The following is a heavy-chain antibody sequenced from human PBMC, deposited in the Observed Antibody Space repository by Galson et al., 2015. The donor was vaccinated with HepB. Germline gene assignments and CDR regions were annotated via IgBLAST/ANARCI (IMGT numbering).Heavy chain of an antibody. D-gene: IGHD6-19*01. J-gene: IGHJ4*02. V-gene: IGHV4-34*01. CDR3: ARGMKLFGRAWSREPTKFDY. Sequence: SETLSLTCAVYGGSFSGYYWSWIRQPPGKGPEWIGEINHSGSTNYNPSLKSRVTISVDTSKNQFSLKLSSVTAADTAVCYCARGMKLFGRAWSREPTKFDYWGQGTLVTVSS. CDR2: INHSGST. CDR1: GGSFSGYY.